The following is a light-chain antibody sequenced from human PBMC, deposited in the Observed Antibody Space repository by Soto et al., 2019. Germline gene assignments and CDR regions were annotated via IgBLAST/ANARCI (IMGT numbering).Light chain of an antibody. CDR2: GAS. J-gene: IGKJ1*01. CDR3: QQYGSSPWP. Sequence: EIVLTQSPGTLSFSPRQGATRSCRASQSVISTYLGCYHQKPGQAPRLLIYGASSRATGIPGRFSGSGSGTDFTLSIRRLEHEDFVVYYCQQYGSSPWPFGKGTKVDIK. V-gene: IGKV3-20*01. CDR1: QSVISTY.